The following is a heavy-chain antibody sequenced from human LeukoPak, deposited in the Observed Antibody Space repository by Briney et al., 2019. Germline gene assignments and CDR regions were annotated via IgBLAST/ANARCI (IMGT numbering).Heavy chain of an antibody. CDR2: INSDGSNI. CDR1: GFTFGDFW. Sequence: GGSLRLSCAASGFTFGDFWMHWVRQAPGKGLVGVSRINSDGSNITYADSVKGRFTISRDNAKNTLYLQMNSLRGEDTAVYYCARSRYSTSSGGFDYWGQGILVTVSS. CDR3: ARSRYSTSSGGFDY. D-gene: IGHD6-6*01. V-gene: IGHV3-74*01. J-gene: IGHJ4*02.